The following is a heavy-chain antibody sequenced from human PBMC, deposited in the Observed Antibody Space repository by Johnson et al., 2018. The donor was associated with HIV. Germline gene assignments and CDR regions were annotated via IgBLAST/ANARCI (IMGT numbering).Heavy chain of an antibody. CDR3: ARAPAWLRGFDI. Sequence: QVQLVESGGGVVHPGGSLRVSCAAAGFNFSNYGMHWVRQAPGKGLEGVAFMHNDGSVEYDKDSVKGRFSISRDNSKNTLYLQMNRLTVEDTALYYCARAPAWLRGFDIWGQGTMVTVSS. CDR2: MHNDGSVE. V-gene: IGHV3-30*02. CDR1: GFNFSNYG. D-gene: IGHD5-24*01. J-gene: IGHJ3*02.